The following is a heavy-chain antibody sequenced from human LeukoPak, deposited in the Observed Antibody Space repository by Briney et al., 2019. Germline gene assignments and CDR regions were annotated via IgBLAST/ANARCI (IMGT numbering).Heavy chain of an antibody. V-gene: IGHV3-7*03. CDR3: ARRYFDY. CDR2: IKQDGSAR. J-gene: IGHJ4*02. CDR1: GFIFSDYW. Sequence: GGSLRLSCAASGFIFSDYWMSRVRQAPGKGLEWVANIKQDGSARFYVNSVKGRFTISRDNARNSLYLQMNSLRVEDTAVYYCARRYFDYWGQGTLVTVSS.